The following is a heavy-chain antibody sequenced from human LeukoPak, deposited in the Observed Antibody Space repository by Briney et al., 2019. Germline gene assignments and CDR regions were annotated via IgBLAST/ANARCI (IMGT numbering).Heavy chain of an antibody. J-gene: IGHJ5*02. CDR2: INPSGGST. CDR1: GYTFTSYY. V-gene: IGHV1-46*01. Sequence: ASVKVSCQASGYTFTSYYMHWLRQPPGQGLEWMGIINPSGGSTSYAQKSQGRVTMTRDTSTTTVYMELSSLRSEGTAVYYSARAPSQHYWFDPWGQGTLVTVSS. CDR3: ARAPSQHYWFDP.